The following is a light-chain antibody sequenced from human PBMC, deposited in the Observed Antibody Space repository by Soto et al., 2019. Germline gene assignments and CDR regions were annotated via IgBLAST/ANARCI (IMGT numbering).Light chain of an antibody. CDR2: DVS. J-gene: IGLJ2*01. CDR3: SSYTSSSTPHVV. V-gene: IGLV2-14*01. CDR1: SSDVGGYNY. Sequence: QSALTQPASVSGSPGQSITISCTGASSDVGGYNYVSWYQQHPGKAPKLMIYDVSNRPSGVSSRFSGSKSGNTASPTISGLQAEDEADYCCSSYTSSSTPHVVFGGGTKVTVL.